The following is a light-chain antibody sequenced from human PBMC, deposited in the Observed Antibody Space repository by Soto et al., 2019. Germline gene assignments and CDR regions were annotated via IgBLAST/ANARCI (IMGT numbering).Light chain of an antibody. J-gene: IGLJ1*01. Sequence: QSVLTQPRSVSGSPGQSITISCTGTRRDVGGYNYVSWYQQYSGKSPKLLIYEVTHRPSGVSNRFSGSKSGNTASLTISGLQAEDEADYYCSSYTISNTLPFVFGTGTKVTVL. V-gene: IGLV2-14*01. CDR3: SSYTISNTLPFV. CDR1: RRDVGGYNY. CDR2: EVT.